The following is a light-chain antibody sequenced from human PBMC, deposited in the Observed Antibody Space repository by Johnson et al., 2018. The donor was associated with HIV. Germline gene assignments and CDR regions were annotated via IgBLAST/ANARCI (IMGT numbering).Light chain of an antibody. Sequence: QSVLTQPPSVSAAPGQKVTISCSGSSSNIGNNYVSWYQQLPGTAPKLLIYENNKRPSGIPDRFSGSKSGTSATLGITGLQTGDEADYYCGKWDSSRSAARNSVFGTATTVTVL. CDR3: GKWDSSRSAARNSV. CDR1: SSNIGNNY. V-gene: IGLV1-51*02. J-gene: IGLJ1*01. CDR2: ENN.